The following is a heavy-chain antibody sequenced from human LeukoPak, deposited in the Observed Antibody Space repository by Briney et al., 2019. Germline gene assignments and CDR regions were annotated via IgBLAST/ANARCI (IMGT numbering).Heavy chain of an antibody. J-gene: IGHJ4*02. Sequence: SETLSLTCAVSGDSSSFYYWSCLRQTPGKGLEWIGFIDSSGSTNYNPSLKSRLTMSVDTSNSHFSLKLNSVTAADTALYYCASGSGWLPSNWGQGTLVTVSS. D-gene: IGHD5-12*01. CDR2: IDSSGST. V-gene: IGHV4-4*09. CDR3: ASGSGWLPSN. CDR1: GDSSSFYY.